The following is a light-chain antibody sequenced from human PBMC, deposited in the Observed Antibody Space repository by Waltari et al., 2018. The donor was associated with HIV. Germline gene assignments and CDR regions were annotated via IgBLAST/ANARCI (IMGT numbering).Light chain of an antibody. CDR2: KDT. V-gene: IGLV1-47*01. CDR3: VGWDSRLRGYV. CDR1: SSNIENDN. J-gene: IGLJ1*01. Sequence: QSVLTQPPSASGAPAQRVTISCSGSSSNIENDNVYWYQQFPGAAPKLLIYKDTQRPSGVPDRFTGSKSGTSASLAIGGLRSDDEADYYCVGWDSRLRGYVFGAGTKVTVL.